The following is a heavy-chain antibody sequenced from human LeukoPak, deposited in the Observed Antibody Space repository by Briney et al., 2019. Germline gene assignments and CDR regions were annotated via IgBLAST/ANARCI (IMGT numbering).Heavy chain of an antibody. CDR1: GGFINNYY. J-gene: IGHJ4*02. D-gene: IGHD4-17*01. V-gene: IGHV4-59*08. CDR3: ARLNTVTSPFDY. CDR2: IYDSDSA. Sequence: SDTLSLTCTVSGGFINNYYWSWIRQPPGKGLEWIGYIYDSDSAYYNPSLKSRVTLSVDTSKNQFSLKLNSVTAADTAMYYCARLNTVTSPFDYWGQGTLVTVSS.